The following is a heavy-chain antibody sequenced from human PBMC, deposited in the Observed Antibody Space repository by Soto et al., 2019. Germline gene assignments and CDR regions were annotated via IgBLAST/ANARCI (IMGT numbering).Heavy chain of an antibody. CDR3: ARDLRNGVVVPAAIKWRSGWFHP. D-gene: IGHD2-2*02. CDR2: IYYSGST. CDR1: GGSISSYY. Sequence: SETLSLTCTVSGGSISSYYWSWIRQPPGKGLEWIGYIYYSGSTNYNPSLKSRVTISVDTSKKQFSLKLSSVAAADTAVYYCARDLRNGVVVPAAIKWRSGWFHPWGQGTLVTVSS. J-gene: IGHJ5*02. V-gene: IGHV4-59*01.